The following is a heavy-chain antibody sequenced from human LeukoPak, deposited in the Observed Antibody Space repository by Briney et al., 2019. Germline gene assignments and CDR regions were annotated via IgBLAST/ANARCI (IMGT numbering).Heavy chain of an antibody. CDR3: ARPKGLYCSGGSCYSEGNWFDP. V-gene: IGHV1-2*02. J-gene: IGHJ5*02. Sequence: ASVKVSCKASGYTFTGYYMHWVRQAPGQGLEWMGWINPNSGGTNYAQKFQGRVTMTRDTSISTAYMELSRLRSDDTAVYYCARPKGLYCSGGSCYSEGNWFDPWGQGTLVTVSS. CDR1: GYTFTGYY. D-gene: IGHD2-15*01. CDR2: INPNSGGT.